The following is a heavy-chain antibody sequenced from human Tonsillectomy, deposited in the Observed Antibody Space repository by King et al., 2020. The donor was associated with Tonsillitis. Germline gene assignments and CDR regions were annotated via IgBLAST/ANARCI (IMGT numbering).Heavy chain of an antibody. CDR1: GFSLSTSGVG. D-gene: IGHD2-15*01. CDR2: IYWNDDK. Sequence: TLKESGPTLVKPPQTLTLTCTFSGFSLSTSGVGVGWIRQPPGKALEWLALIYWNDDKRYSPSLKSRLTITKDTSKNQVVLTMTNMDPVDTATYYCAHTLLYCSGGSCQEGWFDPWGQGTLVTVSS. J-gene: IGHJ5*02. V-gene: IGHV2-5*01. CDR3: AHTLLYCSGGSCQEGWFDP.